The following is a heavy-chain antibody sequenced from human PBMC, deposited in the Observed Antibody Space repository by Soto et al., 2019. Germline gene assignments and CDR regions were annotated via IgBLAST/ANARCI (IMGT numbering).Heavy chain of an antibody. Sequence: SETLSLTCTVSGGSISSGGYYWSWIRQHPGKGLEWIGYIYYSGSTYYNPSLKSRVTISVDTSKNQFSLKLSSVTAADTAVYYCARWEVTVADAFDIWGQGTMVTVSS. J-gene: IGHJ3*02. V-gene: IGHV4-31*03. CDR1: GGSISSGGYY. CDR2: IYYSGST. D-gene: IGHD1-26*01. CDR3: ARWEVTVADAFDI.